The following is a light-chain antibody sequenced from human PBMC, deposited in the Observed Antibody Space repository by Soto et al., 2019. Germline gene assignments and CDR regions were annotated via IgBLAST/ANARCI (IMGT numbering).Light chain of an antibody. CDR2: LNSDGSH. CDR1: SGHNSYA. CDR3: QTWSTDIRV. Sequence: QSVLTQPPSASASLGASVKVTCTLSSGHNSYAIAWHQQQPEKGPRYLMKLNSDGSHSKGDGIPDRFSGSSSGAERYLTISSFQSEDEADYYCQTWSTDIRVFGGGTKLTVL. V-gene: IGLV4-69*01. J-gene: IGLJ3*02.